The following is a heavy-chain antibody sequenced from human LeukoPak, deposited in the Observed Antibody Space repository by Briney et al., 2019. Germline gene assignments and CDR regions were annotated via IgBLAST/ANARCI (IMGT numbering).Heavy chain of an antibody. V-gene: IGHV4-59*08. CDR1: GGSTSSYY. D-gene: IGHD1-26*01. CDR3: ARVGATQYNWFDP. J-gene: IGHJ5*02. CDR2: IYYSGST. Sequence: SETLSLTCTVSGGSTSSYYWSWIRQPPGKGLEWIGYIYYSGSTNYNPSLKSRVTISVDTSKNQFSLKLSSVTAADTAVYYCARVGATQYNWFDPWGQGTLVTVSS.